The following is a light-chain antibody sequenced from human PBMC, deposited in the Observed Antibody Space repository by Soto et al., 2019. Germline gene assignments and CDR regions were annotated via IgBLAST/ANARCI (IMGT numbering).Light chain of an antibody. CDR1: QNINNW. CDR2: DAF. V-gene: IGKV1-5*01. Sequence: DIQMTQSPSTLSASVGDRVTITCRASQNINNWMAWYHQKPGEAPKLLIYDAFSLQTGVPFTFSGSGSGTEFSLTISSLQPDDCGTYYGQQYHTFPLTFGGGAKVEI. J-gene: IGKJ4*01. CDR3: QQYHTFPLT.